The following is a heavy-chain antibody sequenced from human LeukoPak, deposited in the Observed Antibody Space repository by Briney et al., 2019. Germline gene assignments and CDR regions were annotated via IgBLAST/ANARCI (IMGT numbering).Heavy chain of an antibody. V-gene: IGHV4-34*01. CDR1: GGSFSGYY. J-gene: IGHJ6*02. CDR2: INHSGST. CDR3: ASNDFWSGPGMDV. D-gene: IGHD3-3*01. Sequence: PSETLSLTCAVYGGSFSGYYWSWIRQPPGKGLEWIGEINHSGSTNYNPSLKSRVTISVDTSKNQFSLKLSSVTAADTAVYYCASNDFWSGPGMDVWGQGTTVTVSS.